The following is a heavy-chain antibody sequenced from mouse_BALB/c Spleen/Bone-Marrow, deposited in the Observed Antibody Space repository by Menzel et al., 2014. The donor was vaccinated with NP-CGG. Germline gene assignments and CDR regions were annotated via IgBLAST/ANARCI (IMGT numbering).Heavy chain of an antibody. V-gene: IGHV5-6*02. CDR1: GFTFSSYG. Sequence: DVMLVESGGDLVKPGGSLRLSCVASGFTFSSYGMSWVRQTPDKRLEWVATISSGGSYTYYPDSVKGRFTISRDNAKNTLYLQMSSLKSEDTAMYYCGRNYYGSGYYFDYWGQGTTLTVSS. J-gene: IGHJ2*01. D-gene: IGHD1-1*01. CDR3: GRNYYGSGYYFDY. CDR2: ISSGGSYT.